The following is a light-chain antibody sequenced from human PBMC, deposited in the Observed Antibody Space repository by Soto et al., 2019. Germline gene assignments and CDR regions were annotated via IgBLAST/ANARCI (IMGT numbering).Light chain of an antibody. CDR1: PSVTNY. Sequence: EIVMTQSPASLSVSPGERVTLSCRASPSVTNYLAWYQQKPGQPPRLLIYGEFNRAAGIPARFSGSGSGTDFTLTISRLEPEDFAVYYCQQYGSSGTFGQGTKVDIK. J-gene: IGKJ1*01. CDR2: GEF. V-gene: IGKV3-20*01. CDR3: QQYGSSGT.